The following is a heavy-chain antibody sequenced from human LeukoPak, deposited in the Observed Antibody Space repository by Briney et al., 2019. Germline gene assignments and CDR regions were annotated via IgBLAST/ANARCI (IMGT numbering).Heavy chain of an antibody. CDR1: GYSCTNYR. D-gene: IGHD3-10*01. V-gene: IGHV5-51*01. J-gene: IGHJ3*02. Sequence: GESLKISCKGSGYSCTNYRIAWVRQMPGQGLEWMAIIYPGDSDARYSPSFQGQVTISVDKSISTTYLRWSSLKASDTAMYYCARRGWGFGEPKRDHDTFDIWGQGTMVTVSS. CDR2: IYPGDSDA. CDR3: ARRGWGFGEPKRDHDTFDI.